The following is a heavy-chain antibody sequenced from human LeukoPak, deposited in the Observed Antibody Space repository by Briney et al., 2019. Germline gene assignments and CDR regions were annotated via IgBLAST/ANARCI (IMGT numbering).Heavy chain of an antibody. D-gene: IGHD6-19*01. CDR2: IIPIFGTA. J-gene: IGHJ4*02. CDR1: GGTFSSYA. V-gene: IGHV1-69*13. CDR3: ASRFYSSGWYDY. Sequence: SVTVSCTASGGTFSSYAISWVRQAPGQGLEWMGGIIPIFGTANYAQKFQGRVTITADESASTAYMELSSLRSEDTAVYYCASRFYSSGWYDYWGQGTLVTVSS.